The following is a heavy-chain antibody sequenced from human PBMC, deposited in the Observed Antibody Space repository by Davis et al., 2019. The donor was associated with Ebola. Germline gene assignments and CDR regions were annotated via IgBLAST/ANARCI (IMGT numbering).Heavy chain of an antibody. Sequence: ASVKVSCKASGYTFTSYAMHWVRQAPGQRLEWMGWINAGNGNTKYSQKFQGRVTITRDTSASTAYMELSSLRSEDTAVYYCARGGITIFGVFDYWGQRTLVTDSS. CDR3: ARGGITIFGVFDY. V-gene: IGHV1-3*01. J-gene: IGHJ4*02. D-gene: IGHD3-3*01. CDR2: INAGNGNT. CDR1: GYTFTSYA.